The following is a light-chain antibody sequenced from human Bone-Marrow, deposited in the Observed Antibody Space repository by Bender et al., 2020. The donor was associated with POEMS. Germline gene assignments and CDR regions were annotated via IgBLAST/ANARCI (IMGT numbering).Light chain of an antibody. CDR3: NSYTSISTLV. CDR1: SSDVGGSNH. V-gene: IGLV2-14*03. CDR2: DVS. J-gene: IGLJ1*01. Sequence: QSALTQPASVSGSPGQSITISCTGTSSDVGGSNHVSWYQHHPGKAPKLMIYDVSNRPSGVSNRFSGSKSGNTASLTISGLQAEDEADYYCNSYTSISTLVFGTGTKVTVL.